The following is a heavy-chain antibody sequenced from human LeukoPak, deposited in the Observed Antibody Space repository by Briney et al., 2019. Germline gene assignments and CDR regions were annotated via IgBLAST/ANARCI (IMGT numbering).Heavy chain of an antibody. V-gene: IGHV1-24*01. Sequence: ASVKVCCKVSGYTFTELSLHWVREAPGQGLEWMGGFDPEDGETIYAQKFQGRVSMTEDTSTDTAYMELSSLRSEDTAVYYCATDLSSFRNMDVWGKGTTLTVSS. D-gene: IGHD6-13*01. J-gene: IGHJ6*03. CDR3: ATDLSSFRNMDV. CDR2: FDPEDGET. CDR1: GYTFTELS.